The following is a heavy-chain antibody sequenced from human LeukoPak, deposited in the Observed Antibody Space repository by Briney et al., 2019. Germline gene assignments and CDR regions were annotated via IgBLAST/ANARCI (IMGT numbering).Heavy chain of an antibody. V-gene: IGHV1-8*01. CDR3: AKRGYSYGDFDY. D-gene: IGHD5-18*01. Sequence: ASVKVCSKASGYTFTSYDINWVRQATGQGLEWMGWMNPDSGNTGYAQKFQGRVTMTRNTSISTAYMELSSLRSEDTAVYYCAKRGYSYGDFDYWGQGTLVTVSS. CDR1: GYTFTSYD. J-gene: IGHJ4*02. CDR2: MNPDSGNT.